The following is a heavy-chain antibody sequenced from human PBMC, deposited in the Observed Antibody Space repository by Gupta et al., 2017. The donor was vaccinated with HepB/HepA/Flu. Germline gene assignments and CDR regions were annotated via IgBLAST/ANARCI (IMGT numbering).Heavy chain of an antibody. CDR2: ISANNGYT. D-gene: IGHD3-16*02. CDR3: ARGPFGVWGSYRYSHLDY. V-gene: IGHV1-18*01. Sequence: QVQLVQSGAEVKKPGASVKVSCKASGYTFINPGISWVRQAPGQGLEWMAWISANNGYTKYAQKVQGRVTMTTDTSTSTAYMELRSLRSDDTAVYYCARGPFGVWGSYRYSHLDYWGQGTLVTVSS. CDR1: GYTFINPG. J-gene: IGHJ4*02.